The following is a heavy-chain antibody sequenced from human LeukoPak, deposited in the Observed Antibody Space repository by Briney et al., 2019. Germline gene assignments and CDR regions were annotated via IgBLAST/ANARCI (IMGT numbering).Heavy chain of an antibody. Sequence: QSGGSLRLSCEGSGFTFDDYAMHWVRQSPGKGLEWVSLISEDGRVTYYADSVKGRFTISRDNSKNSLYLHMNSLTTDDIAFYFCAKDIGGGWYSSSDYWGPGTLVTVSS. J-gene: IGHJ4*02. CDR3: AKDIGGGWYSSSDY. CDR2: ISEDGRVT. CDR1: GFTFDDYA. V-gene: IGHV3-43*02. D-gene: IGHD2-15*01.